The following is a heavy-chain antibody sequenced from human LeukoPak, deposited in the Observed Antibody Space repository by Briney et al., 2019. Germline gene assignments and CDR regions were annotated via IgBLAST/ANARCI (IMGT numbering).Heavy chain of an antibody. V-gene: IGHV4-39*07. CDR2: IYYTGST. CDR1: GDSISSSSSY. Sequence: SETLSLTCTVSGDSISSSSSYWDWIRRPPGEGLEWIASIYYTGSTHYNTSLKSRVTISVDTSKNQFSLRLNSVTAADTAVYDCARAAQLAQINDLVYDAFDIWGQGTMVTVSS. D-gene: IGHD6-6*01. J-gene: IGHJ3*02. CDR3: ARAAQLAQINDLVYDAFDI.